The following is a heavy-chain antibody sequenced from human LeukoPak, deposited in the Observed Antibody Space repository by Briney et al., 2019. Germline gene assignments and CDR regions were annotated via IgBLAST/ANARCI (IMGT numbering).Heavy chain of an antibody. Sequence: SETLSLTCTVSGGSISSYYWNWIRQPPGKGLGWIGYIDYSGSTNYNPSLKSRVAISVDTSKNQFSLKLSSVTAADTAVYYCAIQSPLTKSVDYWGQGTLATVSS. D-gene: IGHD2-8*01. V-gene: IGHV4-59*08. CDR3: AIQSPLTKSVDY. CDR1: GGSISSYY. CDR2: IDYSGST. J-gene: IGHJ4*02.